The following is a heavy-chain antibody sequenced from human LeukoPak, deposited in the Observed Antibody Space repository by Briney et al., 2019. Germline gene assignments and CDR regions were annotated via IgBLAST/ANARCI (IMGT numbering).Heavy chain of an antibody. V-gene: IGHV3-23*01. D-gene: IGHD2-15*01. CDR1: GFTSTNYA. CDR2: INPDDGGS. J-gene: IGHJ4*02. CDR3: ARSGVATCHY. Sequence: PGGSLRLSCQASGFTSTNYAMSWVRQAPGKGLEWVSSINPDDGGSFFADSVKGRFTISRDDSRSVVYLQMNSLRAEDTAVYYCARSGVATCHYWGQGILVTVSS.